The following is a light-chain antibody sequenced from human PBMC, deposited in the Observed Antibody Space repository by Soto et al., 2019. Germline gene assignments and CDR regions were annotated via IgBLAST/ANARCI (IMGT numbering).Light chain of an antibody. CDR2: EVS. CDR3: SSYAGSNGRWV. J-gene: IGLJ3*02. V-gene: IGLV2-8*01. CDR1: SSDIGAYNY. Sequence: QSVLTQPPSASGSPGQSVTISCTGTSSDIGAYNYVSWYQQHPGKAPKLMIHEVSKRPSGVPDRFSGSKSGNTASLTVSGRQGEDEADYYCSSYAGSNGRWVFGGGTKLTVL.